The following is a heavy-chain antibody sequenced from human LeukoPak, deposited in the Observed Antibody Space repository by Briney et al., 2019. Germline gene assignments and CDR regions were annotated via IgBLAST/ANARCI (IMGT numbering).Heavy chain of an antibody. CDR3: AKDRSGYDYYGQFYFDY. V-gene: IGHV3-23*01. CDR1: GFTFSSYA. Sequence: GGSLRLSCAASGFTFSSYAMSWVRQAPGKGLEWVSGISGSGGSTYYADSVKGRFTISRDNSKNTLYLQMSSLRVEDTAIYYCAKDRSGYDYYGQFYFDYWGQETLVTVSS. CDR2: ISGSGGST. D-gene: IGHD5-12*01. J-gene: IGHJ4*02.